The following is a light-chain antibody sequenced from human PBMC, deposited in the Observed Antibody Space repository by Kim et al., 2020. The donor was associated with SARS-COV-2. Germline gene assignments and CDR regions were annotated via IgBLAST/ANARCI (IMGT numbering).Light chain of an antibody. V-gene: IGLV1-47*01. CDR3: ATWDDSHVV. CDR1: DSNIGRHD. CDR2: RNN. J-gene: IGLJ2*01. Sequence: PGTRDTSSGSGSDSNIGRHDVYWHQQPPGTAPKLLIYRNNRRPSGVPGRFAGSKSGTSASLAISGLRSEDEADYYCATWDDSHVVFGGGTQLTVL.